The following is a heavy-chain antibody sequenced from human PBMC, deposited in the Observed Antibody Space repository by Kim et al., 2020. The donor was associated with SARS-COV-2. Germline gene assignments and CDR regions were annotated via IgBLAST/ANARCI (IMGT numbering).Heavy chain of an antibody. Sequence: GGSLRLSCAASGFTFSSYAMHWVRQAPGKGLEWVAVISYDGSNKYYADSVKGRFTISRDNSKNTLYLQMNSLRAEDTAVYYCARDRITMVRGVIIIYYGMDVWGQGTTVTVSS. D-gene: IGHD3-10*01. CDR1: GFTFSSYA. CDR3: ARDRITMVRGVIIIYYGMDV. V-gene: IGHV3-30*04. CDR2: ISYDGSNK. J-gene: IGHJ6*02.